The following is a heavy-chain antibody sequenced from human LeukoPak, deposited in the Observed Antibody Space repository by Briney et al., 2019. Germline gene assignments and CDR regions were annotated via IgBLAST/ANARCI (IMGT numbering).Heavy chain of an antibody. V-gene: IGHV3-21*04. J-gene: IGHJ4*02. CDR1: GFTFSSYS. CDR3: AKVGIAVASFDY. Sequence: GGSLRLSCAASGFTFSSYSMNWVRQAPGKGLEWVSSISSSSSYIYYADSVKGRFTISRDNAKNSLYLQMNSLRAEDTAVYYCAKVGIAVASFDYWGQGTLVTVSS. D-gene: IGHD6-19*01. CDR2: ISSSSSYI.